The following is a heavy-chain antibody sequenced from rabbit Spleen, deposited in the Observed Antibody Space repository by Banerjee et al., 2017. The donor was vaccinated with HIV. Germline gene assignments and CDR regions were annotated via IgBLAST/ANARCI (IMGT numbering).Heavy chain of an antibody. CDR3: ARDGAGGSYFAL. D-gene: IGHD8-1*01. CDR2: IDPVFGIT. Sequence: HLKESGGGLVQPGGSLKLSCTASGFTLSSYYMNWVRQVPGKGLEWIGYIDPVFGITYYANWVYGRFSISRENAQNTVSLQMTSLTTADTATYFCARDGAGGSYFALWGPGTLVTVS. J-gene: IGHJ4*01. V-gene: IGHV1S7*01. CDR1: GFTLSSYY.